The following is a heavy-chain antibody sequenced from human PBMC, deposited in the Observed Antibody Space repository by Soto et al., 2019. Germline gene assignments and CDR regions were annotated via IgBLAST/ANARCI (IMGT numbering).Heavy chain of an antibody. D-gene: IGHD3-3*01. CDR1: DYTFTTYA. CDR3: ARAPKPSTFGVLISGTDDSFDP. V-gene: IGHV1-18*01. J-gene: IGHJ5*02. CDR2: INTYFVNT. Sequence: QVQLVQSGPEVKKPGASVKVSCKASDYTFTTYAITWVRQAPGQGLEWMGWINTYFVNTTYAQKFQGRVTMTTDTSTMIALMEARGLRSDAPAVYYCARAPKPSTFGVLISGTDDSFDPWGPGTLVSFSS.